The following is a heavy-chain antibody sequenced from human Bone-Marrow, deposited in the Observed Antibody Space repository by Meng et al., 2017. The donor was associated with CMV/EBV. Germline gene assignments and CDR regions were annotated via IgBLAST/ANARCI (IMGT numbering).Heavy chain of an antibody. V-gene: IGHV4-34*01. CDR1: GGSFSGYY. J-gene: IGHJ3*02. CDR3: AREGGTGYAFDI. D-gene: IGHD3/OR15-3a*01. Sequence: SETLSLTCAVYGGSFSGYYWSWIRQPPGKGLEWIGEINHSGSTNYNPSLKSRVTISVDTSKNQFSLKLSSVTAADTAVYYCAREGGTGYAFDIWGQGTMVTVSS. CDR2: INHSGST.